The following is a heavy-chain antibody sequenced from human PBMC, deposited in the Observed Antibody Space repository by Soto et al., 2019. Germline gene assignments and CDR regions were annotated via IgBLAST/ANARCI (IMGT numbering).Heavy chain of an antibody. V-gene: IGHV3-23*01. CDR3: AKAMSTPPRPRNYFDY. CDR1: GFTFSNYA. Sequence: EVQLLESGGGLVQPGGSLGLSCAASGFTFSNYAMSWVRQAPGKGLEWVSVISGGGGTTYYADSVKGRFTISRDNSKNTLYLQMNSLRAEDTALYYCAKAMSTPPRPRNYFDYWGQGTLVTVSS. CDR2: ISGGGGTT. D-gene: IGHD6-6*01. J-gene: IGHJ4*02.